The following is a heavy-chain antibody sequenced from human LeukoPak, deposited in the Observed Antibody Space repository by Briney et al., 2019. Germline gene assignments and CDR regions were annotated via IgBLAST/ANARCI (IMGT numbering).Heavy chain of an antibody. CDR2: IYYSGST. CDR3: ARALKGADYYYYYMDV. J-gene: IGHJ6*03. D-gene: IGHD1-26*01. CDR1: GGSISSYY. V-gene: IGHV4-59*01. Sequence: SETLSLTCTVFGGSISSYYWSWIRQPPGKGLEWIGYIYYSGSTNYNPSLKSRVTISVDTSKNQFSLKLSSVTAADTAVYYCARALKGADYYYYYMDVWGKGTTVTVSS.